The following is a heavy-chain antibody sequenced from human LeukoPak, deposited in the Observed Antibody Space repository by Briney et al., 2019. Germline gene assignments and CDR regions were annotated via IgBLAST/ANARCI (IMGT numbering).Heavy chain of an antibody. CDR2: TYYRSKWYN. Sequence: SQTLSLTCAISGDSVSSNSAAWNWIRQSPSRGLEWLGRTYYRSKWYNDYAVSVKSRITINPDTSKNQFSLQLNSVTPEDTAVYYCARELPTGIAAAGTSMVFDYWGQGTLVTVSS. CDR3: ARELPTGIAAAGTSMVFDY. D-gene: IGHD6-13*01. V-gene: IGHV6-1*01. J-gene: IGHJ4*02. CDR1: GDSVSSNSAA.